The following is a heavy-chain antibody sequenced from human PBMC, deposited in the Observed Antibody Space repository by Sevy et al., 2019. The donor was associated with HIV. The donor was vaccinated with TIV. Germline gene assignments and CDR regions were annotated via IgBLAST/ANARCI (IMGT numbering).Heavy chain of an antibody. V-gene: IGHV4-39*01. Sequence: SETLSLTCTVSGGSISSSSYYWGWIRQPPGKGLEWIGSIYYSRSTYYNPSLKSRVTISVDTSKNQFSLKLSSVTAADTAAYYCARLGVVVVPAATRGMSAAVSPRYFDLWGRGTLVTVSS. J-gene: IGHJ2*01. D-gene: IGHD2-2*01. CDR3: ARLGVVVVPAATRGMSAAVSPRYFDL. CDR2: IYYSRST. CDR1: GGSISSSSYY.